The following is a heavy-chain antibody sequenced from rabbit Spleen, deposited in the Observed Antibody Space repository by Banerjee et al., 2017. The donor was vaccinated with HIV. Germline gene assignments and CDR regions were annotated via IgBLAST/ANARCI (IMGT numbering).Heavy chain of an antibody. J-gene: IGHJ6*01. Sequence: QEQLVASGGGLVQPEGSLALTCKASGFTISSTHYMCWVRQAPGKGLQWIACINTYTGKAVYATWANVRFTVSRTSSTTVTLQMTSLTAADTATYFCARDSGTSFSTYGMDLWGPGTLVTVS. CDR2: INTYTGKA. V-gene: IGHV1S45*01. CDR1: GFTISSTHY. CDR3: ARDSGTSFSTYGMDL. D-gene: IGHD8-1*01.